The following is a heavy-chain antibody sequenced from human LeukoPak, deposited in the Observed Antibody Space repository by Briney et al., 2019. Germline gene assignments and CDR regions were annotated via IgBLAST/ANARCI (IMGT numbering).Heavy chain of an antibody. V-gene: IGHV3-15*06. Sequence: PGGSLRLSCATSGFSFGGAWLSWVRQAPGKGLEWIGRIQHGGTTHYAAPLSGRFTISRDDSKNTLYLQMNSLKTEDTAVYYCTTDKAHYWGQGTLVTVSS. CDR3: TTDKAHY. J-gene: IGHJ4*02. CDR1: GFSFGGAW. CDR2: IQHGGTT.